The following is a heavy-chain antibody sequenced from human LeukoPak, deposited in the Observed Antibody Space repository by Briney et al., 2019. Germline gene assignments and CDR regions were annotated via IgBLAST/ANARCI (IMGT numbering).Heavy chain of an antibody. Sequence: SETLSLTCAVSGYSISSGYYWGWIRQPLGKGLEWIGSIYHSGGTYYNPSLKSRVTISVDTSKNQFSLKLSSVTAADTAVYYCARTRTARGDYFDYWGQGTLVTVSS. D-gene: IGHD2-2*01. CDR2: IYHSGGT. V-gene: IGHV4-38-2*01. CDR3: ARTRTARGDYFDY. J-gene: IGHJ4*02. CDR1: GYSISSGYY.